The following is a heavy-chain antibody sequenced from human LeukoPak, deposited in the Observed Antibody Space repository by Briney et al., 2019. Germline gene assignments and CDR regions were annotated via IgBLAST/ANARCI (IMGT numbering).Heavy chain of an antibody. Sequence: ASVKVSCKASGYTFTSYAITWLRQAPGQGPEWMGWFSTYNGNKNYAQKFQGRVTMTADTSTSTAYIELKNLESDDTAVYYCARGSGGGEPNDYWGQGTLVTVSS. CDR3: ARGSGGGEPNDY. V-gene: IGHV1-18*01. CDR1: GYTFTSYA. J-gene: IGHJ4*02. CDR2: FSTYNGNK. D-gene: IGHD2-21*01.